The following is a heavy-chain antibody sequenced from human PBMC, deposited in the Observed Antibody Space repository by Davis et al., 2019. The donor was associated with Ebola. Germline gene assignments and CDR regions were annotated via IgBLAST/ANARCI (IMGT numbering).Heavy chain of an antibody. Sequence: SETLSLTCTVSGGSISSGGYYWSWIRQHPGKGLEWIGYIYYSGSTYYNPSLKSRVTISVDTSKNQFSLKLSSVTAADKAVYYCARDRAGYCSSTSCLYYYGMDVWGQGTTVTVSS. J-gene: IGHJ6*02. CDR2: IYYSGST. V-gene: IGHV4-31*03. D-gene: IGHD2-2*01. CDR3: ARDRAGYCSSTSCLYYYGMDV. CDR1: GGSISSGGYY.